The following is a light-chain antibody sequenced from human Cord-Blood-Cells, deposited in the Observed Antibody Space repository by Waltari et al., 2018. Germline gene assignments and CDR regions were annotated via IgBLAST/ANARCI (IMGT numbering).Light chain of an antibody. CDR3: SSYTSSSTPLYV. V-gene: IGLV2-14*01. CDR2: EVS. Sequence: QSALTQPASVSGPPGQSITISGTAPSSDVGGYTYSSWYQQHPGKAPKLMIYEVSNRPSGVSNRFSGSKSGNTASLTISGLQAEDEADYYCSSYTSSSTPLYVFGTGTKVTVL. J-gene: IGLJ1*01. CDR1: SSDVGGYTY.